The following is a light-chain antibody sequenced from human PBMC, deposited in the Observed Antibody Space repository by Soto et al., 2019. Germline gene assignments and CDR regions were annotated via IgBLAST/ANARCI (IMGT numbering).Light chain of an antibody. Sequence: QSVLTRPASVSGAAGQAITISCTGTSSDVGGYNYVSWYQQHPGKAPKLMIYDVSNRPSGVSNRFSGSKSGNTASLTISGLQAEDEADYYCSSYTSSSTYNYVFGTGTKVTVL. CDR2: DVS. J-gene: IGLJ1*01. CDR3: SSYTSSSTYNYV. CDR1: SSDVGGYNY. V-gene: IGLV2-14*01.